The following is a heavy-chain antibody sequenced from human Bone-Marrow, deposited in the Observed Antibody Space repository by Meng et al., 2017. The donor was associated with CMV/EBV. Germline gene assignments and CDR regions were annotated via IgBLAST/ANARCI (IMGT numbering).Heavy chain of an antibody. CDR3: ARRNSPNGNNFYFDY. V-gene: IGHV5-51*01. J-gene: IGHJ4*02. D-gene: IGHD4/OR15-4a*01. CDR1: GYSFPRFW. CDR2: IYPGDSDS. Sequence: GESLKISCKGLGYSFPRFWLAWVRQTPGQGLEWMGFIYPGDSDSKYNPSFQGQVTFSVDKSISTAYLHLSRLKASDTAMYFWARRNSPNGNNFYFDYWGQGKLVTVSS.